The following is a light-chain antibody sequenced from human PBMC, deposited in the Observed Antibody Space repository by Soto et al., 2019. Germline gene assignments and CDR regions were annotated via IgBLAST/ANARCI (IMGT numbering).Light chain of an antibody. J-gene: IGLJ1*01. Sequence: QSALTQPRSVSGSPGQSVTISCTGTSSDVGGYNYVSWYQQHPGKAPKLMIYDVSKRPSGVPDRFSGSKSGNTASLTISGLQAEDEADYSCCSYAGSYGHVFGPGTQLTVL. CDR1: SSDVGGYNY. CDR3: CSYAGSYGHV. CDR2: DVS. V-gene: IGLV2-11*01.